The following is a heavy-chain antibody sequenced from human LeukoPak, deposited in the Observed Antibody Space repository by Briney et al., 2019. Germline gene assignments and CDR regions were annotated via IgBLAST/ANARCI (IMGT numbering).Heavy chain of an antibody. J-gene: IGHJ4*02. CDR1: GFTFSSYA. CDR3: AKGIGYDFWSGYSPYYFDY. V-gene: IGHV3-23*01. D-gene: IGHD3-3*01. Sequence: TGGSLRLSCAASGFTFSSYAMSWVRQAPGKGLEWVSAISGSGGSTYYADSVKGRFTISRDNSKNTLYLQMNSLRAEDTAVYYCAKGIGYDFWSGYSPYYFDYWGQGTLVTVSS. CDR2: ISGSGGST.